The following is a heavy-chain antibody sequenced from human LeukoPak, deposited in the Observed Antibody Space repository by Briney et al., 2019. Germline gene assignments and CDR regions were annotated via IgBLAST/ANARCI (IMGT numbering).Heavy chain of an antibody. CDR1: GFTFSSYW. D-gene: IGHD3-22*01. CDR2: ISGSGGST. J-gene: IGHJ4*02. CDR3: AKGSYYDSSGSFYFDY. V-gene: IGHV3-23*01. Sequence: GGSLRLSCVASGFTFSSYWMHWVRQAPGKGLEWVSAISGSGGSTYYADSVKGRFTISRDNSKNTLYVQVNSLGTEDTAAYYCAKGSYYDSSGSFYFDYWGQGTLVTVSS.